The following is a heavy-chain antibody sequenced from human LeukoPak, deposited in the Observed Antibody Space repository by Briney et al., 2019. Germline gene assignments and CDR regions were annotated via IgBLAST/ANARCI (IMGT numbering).Heavy chain of an antibody. J-gene: IGHJ4*02. CDR2: ISWNSGSI. Sequence: GGSLRLSCAASGFTFDDYAIPWARQAPGKGLEWVSGISWNSGSIDYADSVKGRFTISRDNAKNSLYLQMNSLRAEDTALYYCAKDMNPLNWRSPTLGCWGQGTLVTVSS. CDR3: AKDMNPLNWRSPTLGC. D-gene: IGHD1-1*01. V-gene: IGHV3-9*01. CDR1: GFTFDDYA.